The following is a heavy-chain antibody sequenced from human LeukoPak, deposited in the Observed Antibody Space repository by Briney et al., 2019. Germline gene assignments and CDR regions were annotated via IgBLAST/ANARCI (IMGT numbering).Heavy chain of an antibody. V-gene: IGHV4-34*01. CDR1: GGSFSGYY. CDR3: ARRNAIAAAGSWDY. D-gene: IGHD6-13*01. J-gene: IGHJ4*02. CDR2: INHSGST. Sequence: SSETLSLTCAVYGGSFSGYYWSWIRQPPGKGLEWIGEINHSGSTNYNPSLKNRVTISVDTSKNQFSLKLSSVTAADTAVYYCARRNAIAAAGSWDYWGQGTLVTVSS.